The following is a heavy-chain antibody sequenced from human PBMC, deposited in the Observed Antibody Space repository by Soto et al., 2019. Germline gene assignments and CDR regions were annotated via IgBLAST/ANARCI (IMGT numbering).Heavy chain of an antibody. J-gene: IGHJ4*02. CDR3: ASHSSGWYEENYFDY. D-gene: IGHD6-19*01. CDR2: INPSGGST. Sequence: GASVKVSCKASGYTFTSYYMHWVRQAPGQGLEWMGIINPSGGSTSYAQKFQGRVTMTRDTSTSTVYMELSSLRSEDTAVYYCASHSSGWYEENYFDYWGQGTLVTVSS. CDR1: GYTFTSYY. V-gene: IGHV1-46*01.